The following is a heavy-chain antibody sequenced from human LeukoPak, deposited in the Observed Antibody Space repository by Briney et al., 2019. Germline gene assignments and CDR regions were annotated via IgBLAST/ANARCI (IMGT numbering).Heavy chain of an antibody. V-gene: IGHV3-21*01. CDR1: GFTFSSYN. Sequence: GGSLRLSCAASGFTFSSYNMNWVRQAPGKGLEWVSSISSSSDYIYYADSVKGRFTISRDNAKNSLYLQMNSLRAEDTALYYCARGVWFDPWGQGTLVTVSS. CDR2: ISSSSDYI. J-gene: IGHJ5*02. CDR3: ARGVWFDP.